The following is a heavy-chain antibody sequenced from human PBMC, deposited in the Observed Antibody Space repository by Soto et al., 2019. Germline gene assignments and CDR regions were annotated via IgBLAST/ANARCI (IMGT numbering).Heavy chain of an antibody. Sequence: QEQLVQSGAEVEKPGASVTVACKASGYTFTSYDINWVRQATGQGPEWLGWMNPNTGNTGYAQKFQRRVTMTRNTPISTAYMELSNLRSEDTGIYYCARGVVPAEICRYFGLRSRGTLVTVSS. CDR2: MNPNTGNT. D-gene: IGHD2-2*01. V-gene: IGHV1-8*01. CDR3: ARGVVPAEICRYFGL. J-gene: IGHJ2*01. CDR1: GYTFTSYD.